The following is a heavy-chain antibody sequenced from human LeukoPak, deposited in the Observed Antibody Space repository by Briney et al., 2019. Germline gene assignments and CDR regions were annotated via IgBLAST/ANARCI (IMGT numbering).Heavy chain of an antibody. V-gene: IGHV1-69*06. CDR3: ARDSGNYWYFDY. CDR2: IIPIFGTA. D-gene: IGHD1-26*01. Sequence: SVKVSCKASGGTFSIYAINWVRQAPGQGLEWMGGIIPIFGTANYAQKFQGRVTITADKSTSTAYMELSSLRSEDTAVYYCARDSGNYWYFDYWGQGTLVTVSS. J-gene: IGHJ4*02. CDR1: GGTFSIYA.